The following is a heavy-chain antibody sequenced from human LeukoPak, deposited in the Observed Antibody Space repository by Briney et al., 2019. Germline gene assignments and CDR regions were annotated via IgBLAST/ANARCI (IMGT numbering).Heavy chain of an antibody. Sequence: GGSLRLSCAASGFTFSIYSMNWVRQAPGKGLEWASYISSSSSTIYYADSVKGRFTISRDNAKNSLYLQMNSLRAEDTAVYYCARDLEDSSGHDYWDQGTLVTVSS. V-gene: IGHV3-48*01. D-gene: IGHD3-22*01. J-gene: IGHJ4*02. CDR1: GFTFSIYS. CDR3: ARDLEDSSGHDY. CDR2: ISSSSSTI.